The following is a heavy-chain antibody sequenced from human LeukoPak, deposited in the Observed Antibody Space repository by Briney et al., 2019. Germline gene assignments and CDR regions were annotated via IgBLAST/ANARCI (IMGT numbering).Heavy chain of an antibody. CDR2: IYYSGST. CDR1: GGSISSYY. J-gene: IGHJ4*02. Sequence: SETLSLTCTVSGGSISSYYWSWIRQPPGKGLEWIGYIYYSGSTNYNPSLKSRVTISVDTSKNQFSLKLSSVTAADTAVYYCARVGRAAMVDYWGQGTLVTVSS. D-gene: IGHD5-18*01. V-gene: IGHV4-59*01. CDR3: ARVGRAAMVDY.